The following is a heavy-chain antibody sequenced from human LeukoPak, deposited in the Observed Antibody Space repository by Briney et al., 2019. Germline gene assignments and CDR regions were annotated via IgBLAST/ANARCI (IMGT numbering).Heavy chain of an antibody. V-gene: IGHV3-23*01. D-gene: IGHD2-2*01. CDR3: AKDTVPGDY. J-gene: IGHJ4*02. CDR2: IRGSGGDT. Sequence: GGSLRLSCAASGLTFSSYGMSWVRQAPGKGLEWVAGIRGSGGDTYYADSVKGRFTISRDNPKNTLYLQMNSLRAEDTAVYYCAKDTVPGDYWGQGTLVTVSS. CDR1: GLTFSSYG.